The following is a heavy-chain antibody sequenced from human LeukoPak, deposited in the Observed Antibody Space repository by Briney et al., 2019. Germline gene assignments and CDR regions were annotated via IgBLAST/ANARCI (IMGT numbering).Heavy chain of an antibody. J-gene: IGHJ4*02. CDR3: AKDPRLNYYGSGSYYV. V-gene: IGHV3-30*02. D-gene: IGHD3-10*01. CDR2: IRYDGSNK. CDR1: GFTFSSYG. Sequence: PGGSLRLSCAASGFTFSSYGMHWVRQAPGKGLEWVAFIRYDGSNKYYADSVKGRFTISRDNSKNTLYLQMNSLRAEDTAVYYCAKDPRLNYYGSGSYYVWGQGTLVTVSS.